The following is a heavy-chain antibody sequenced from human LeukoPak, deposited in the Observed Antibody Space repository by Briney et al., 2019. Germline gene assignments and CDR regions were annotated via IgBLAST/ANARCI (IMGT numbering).Heavy chain of an antibody. CDR2: INPNSGGT. Sequence: ASVKVSCKASGYTFTGYYMHWVRQAPGQGLEWMGWINPNSGGTNYAQKFQGRVTMTRDTSISTAYMELSRLRSDDTAVYYYARGSPIVGMATIYNFDYWGQGTLVTVSS. D-gene: IGHD5-24*01. CDR1: GYTFTGYY. CDR3: ARGSPIVGMATIYNFDY. J-gene: IGHJ4*02. V-gene: IGHV1-2*02.